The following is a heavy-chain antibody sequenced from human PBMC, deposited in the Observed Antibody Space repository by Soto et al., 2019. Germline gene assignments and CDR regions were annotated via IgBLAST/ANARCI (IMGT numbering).Heavy chain of an antibody. V-gene: IGHV1-18*01. J-gene: IGHJ3*02. CDR3: ARDPSESGNSYDAFDI. CDR1: GYTFTSYG. D-gene: IGHD2-15*01. Sequence: AAVKVSCKASGYTFTSYGISWVRQAPGQGLEWMGWISAYNGNTNYAQKLQGRVTMTTDTSTSTAYMELRSLRSDDTAVYYCARDPSESGNSYDAFDIWGQGTMVTVSS. CDR2: ISAYNGNT.